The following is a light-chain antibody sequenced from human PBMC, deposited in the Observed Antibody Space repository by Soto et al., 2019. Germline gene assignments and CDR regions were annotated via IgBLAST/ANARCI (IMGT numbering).Light chain of an antibody. CDR2: SNN. J-gene: IGLJ1*01. CDR1: SSNIGSNT. V-gene: IGLV1-44*01. Sequence: QSGLSLPPSASGTPGQRVTISCSGSSSNIGSNTVNWYQQLPGTAPKLLIYSNNQRPSGVPDRFSGSKSGTSASLAIGGLQSEDEADYYCAAWDDSLNGPSVFGTGTKVTVL. CDR3: AAWDDSLNGPSV.